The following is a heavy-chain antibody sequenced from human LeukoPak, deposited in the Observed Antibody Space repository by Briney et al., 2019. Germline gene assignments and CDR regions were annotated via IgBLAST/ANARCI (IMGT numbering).Heavy chain of an antibody. Sequence: ASVKVSCKASGYTFTSYGISWVRQAPGQGLEWMGWISAYNGNTNYAQKLQGRVTMTTDTSTSTAYMELRSLRSDDTAVYYCARSDSSSWYHHYYYMDVWGKGTTVTISS. CDR1: GYTFTSYG. J-gene: IGHJ6*03. D-gene: IGHD6-13*01. V-gene: IGHV1-18*01. CDR3: ARSDSSSWYHHYYYMDV. CDR2: ISAYNGNT.